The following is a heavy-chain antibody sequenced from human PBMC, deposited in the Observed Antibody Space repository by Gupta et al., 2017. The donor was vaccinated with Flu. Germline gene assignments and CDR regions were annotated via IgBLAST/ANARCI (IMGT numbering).Heavy chain of an antibody. V-gene: IGHV3-48*03. CDR3: ARDRGVTSVFSDPFDL. CDR1: GFDFKSSS. Sequence: EAQLVESGGGLVQPGGSLRLSCSGSGFDFKSSSMVWLRQAPGKGLKWLSVISDSGNSKYYAASVEGRFTVSRDNAENSVSLQMDNLRVEDAGIYYCARDRGVTSVFSDPFDLWGRGTMVTVSS. J-gene: IGHJ3*01. CDR2: ISDSGNSK. D-gene: IGHD4-17*01.